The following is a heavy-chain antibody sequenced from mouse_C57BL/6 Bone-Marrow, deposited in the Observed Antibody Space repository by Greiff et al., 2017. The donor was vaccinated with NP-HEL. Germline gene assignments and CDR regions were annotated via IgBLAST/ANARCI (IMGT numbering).Heavy chain of an antibody. J-gene: IGHJ2*01. CDR1: GYTFTDYY. V-gene: IGHV1-76*01. Sequence: QVQLKESGAELVRPGASVKLSCKASGYTFTDYYINWVKQRPGQGLEWIARIYPGSGNTYYNEKFKGKATLTAEKSSSTAYMQLSSLTSEDSAVYFCARCPDYWGQGTTLTVSS. CDR2: IYPGSGNT. CDR3: ARCPDY.